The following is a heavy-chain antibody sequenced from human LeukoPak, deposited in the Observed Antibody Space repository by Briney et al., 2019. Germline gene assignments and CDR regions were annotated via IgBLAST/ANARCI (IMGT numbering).Heavy chain of an antibody. D-gene: IGHD3/OR15-3a*01. V-gene: IGHV3-7*03. Sequence: PGGSLRLSCAASGFIFSTYWMSWVRQAPGKGLVCVANIKQDGSEKYYVDSVNGRFTISRDNARNSLYLQMDSLRAEDTAVYYCARDRFGPYYGMDVWGQGTTVIVSS. CDR3: ARDRFGPYYGMDV. CDR1: GFIFSTYW. J-gene: IGHJ6*02. CDR2: IKQDGSEK.